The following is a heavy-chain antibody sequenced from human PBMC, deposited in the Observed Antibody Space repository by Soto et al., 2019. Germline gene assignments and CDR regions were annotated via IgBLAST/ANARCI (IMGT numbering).Heavy chain of an antibody. D-gene: IGHD4-4*01. CDR2: INPSGGST. Sequence: GASVKVSCKASGYTFTSYYMHWVRQAPGQGLEWMGIINPSGGSTSYAQKFQGRVTMTRDTSTSTVYMELSSLRSEDTAVYYCARGAEGNYGNGWYWFDPWGQGTLVTVSS. V-gene: IGHV1-46*01. CDR3: ARGAEGNYGNGWYWFDP. J-gene: IGHJ5*02. CDR1: GYTFTSYY.